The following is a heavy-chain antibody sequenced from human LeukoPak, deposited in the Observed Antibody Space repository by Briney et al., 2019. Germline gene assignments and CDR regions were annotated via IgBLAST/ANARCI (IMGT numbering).Heavy chain of an antibody. J-gene: IGHJ6*02. CDR2: ISGGSSST. CDR3: ARNTPSLTTYGMDV. V-gene: IGHV3-21*01. CDR1: GFAFSRYS. Sequence: GGSLRLSCAVSGFAFSRYSMNWVRQAPGKGLEWVSVISGGSSSTFYADSVKGRFTISRDNAKSSLYLQMNSLRAEDTAVYYCARNTPSLTTYGMDVWGQGTTVTVSS. D-gene: IGHD1-14*01.